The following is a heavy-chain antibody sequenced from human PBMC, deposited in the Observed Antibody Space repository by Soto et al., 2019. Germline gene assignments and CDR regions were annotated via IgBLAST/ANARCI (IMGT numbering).Heavy chain of an antibody. CDR2: VNPSGGHT. CDR3: ARGGHVVVVTAALDY. J-gene: IGHJ4*02. CDR1: GDTFTDYY. D-gene: IGHD2-21*02. Sequence: QVQLVQSGAEVKKPGASVKVSCKASGDTFTDYYIHWVRQAPGQGLEWMGTVNPSGGHTTYAQHFLGRMTMTKDTSTSTLYMELTSLTSEDTAIYYCARGGHVVVVTAALDYWGQGTLVTVSS. V-gene: IGHV1-46*01.